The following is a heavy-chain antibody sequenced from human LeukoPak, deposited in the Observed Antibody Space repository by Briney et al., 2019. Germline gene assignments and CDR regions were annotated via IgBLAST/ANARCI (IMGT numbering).Heavy chain of an antibody. J-gene: IGHJ6*02. V-gene: IGHV4-61*05. CDR3: ARHVHCSGGSCYRYGMDG. CDR2: NHNTGST. CDR1: GGSISSSSYY. Sequence: PSETLSLTCTVSGGSISSSSYYWGWIRQPPGRGLEWIGFNHNTGSTNYNPSLNSRVTISVDTSKNQFSLKLSSVTAADTAVYYCARHVHCSGGSCYRYGMDGWGQGTTVTVSS. D-gene: IGHD2-15*01.